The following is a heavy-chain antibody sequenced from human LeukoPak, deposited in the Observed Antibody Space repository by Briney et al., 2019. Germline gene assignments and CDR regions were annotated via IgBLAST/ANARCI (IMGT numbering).Heavy chain of an antibody. CDR3: ARGPTISQTVYFDY. D-gene: IGHD1-14*01. V-gene: IGHV4-34*01. CDR2: INHRGDT. CDR1: GGSFSTYY. J-gene: IGHJ4*02. Sequence: EPSETLSLSCAVYGGSFSTYYWSWISQSPVKGLEWIAEINHRGDTNYNPSVKSRVTISVDTSKSQFTLKVSSLTAADTAVYYCARGPTISQTVYFDYWGQGTLVTVSS.